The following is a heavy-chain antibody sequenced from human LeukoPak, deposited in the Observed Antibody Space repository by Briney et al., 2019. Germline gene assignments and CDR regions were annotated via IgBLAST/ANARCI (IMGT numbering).Heavy chain of an antibody. J-gene: IGHJ2*01. CDR2: ISGSGVST. D-gene: IGHD6-13*01. Sequence: GGSLRLSCAASGFTFSSYAMSWVRQAPGKGLEWVSGISGSGVSTYYADSVKGRFTISRENAKNSLYLQMNSLRAGDTAVYYCARAAYSSTWYSRYFDLWGRGTLVTVSS. V-gene: IGHV3-23*01. CDR3: ARAAYSSTWYSRYFDL. CDR1: GFTFSSYA.